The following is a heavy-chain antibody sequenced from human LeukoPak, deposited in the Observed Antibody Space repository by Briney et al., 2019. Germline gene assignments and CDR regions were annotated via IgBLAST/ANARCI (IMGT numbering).Heavy chain of an antibody. CDR3: ARVGCSGGGCPIDY. CDR2: ISDSSSYI. CDR1: EFRFSSYD. Sequence: GGSLRLSCAASEFRFSSYDMNWVRQAPGKGLEWVSSISDSSSYIYYADSVKGRFTISRDNAKNSLLLQMNSQRAEDTAVYYCARVGCSGGGCPIDYWGQGTLVTVSS. J-gene: IGHJ4*02. D-gene: IGHD2-15*01. V-gene: IGHV3-21*01.